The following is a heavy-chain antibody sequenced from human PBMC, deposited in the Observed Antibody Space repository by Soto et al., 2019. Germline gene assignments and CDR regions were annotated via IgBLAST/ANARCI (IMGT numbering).Heavy chain of an antibody. CDR2: ISHDGSSM. CDR1: GIFFGVYA. CDR3: MTPGSADHSDY. Sequence: QVQLVESGGGVVRLGGSLGLSCEGSGIFFGVYARHWFGQPRAKGLEWVALISHDGSSMFYGDSVRGRFTISRDNSRDMVFLQMSGLRPEDTALYYCMTPGSADHSDYWGQGTLVTVSS. V-gene: IGHV3-30*03. J-gene: IGHJ4*02. D-gene: IGHD4-17*01.